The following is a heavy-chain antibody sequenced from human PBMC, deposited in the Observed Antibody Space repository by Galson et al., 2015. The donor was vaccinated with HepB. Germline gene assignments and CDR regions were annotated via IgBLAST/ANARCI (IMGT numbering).Heavy chain of an antibody. V-gene: IGHV3-23*01. CDR3: TKLATNSPIVGATTKHKPIDY. D-gene: IGHD1-26*01. CDR2: ISGSGGST. J-gene: IGHJ4*02. CDR1: GFTFSSYA. Sequence: SLRLSCAASGFTFSSYAMSWVRQAPGKGLEWVSAISGSGGSTYYADSVKGRFTISRDNSKNTLYLQMNSLRAEDTAVYYCTKLATNSPIVGATTKHKPIDYWGQGTLVTVSS.